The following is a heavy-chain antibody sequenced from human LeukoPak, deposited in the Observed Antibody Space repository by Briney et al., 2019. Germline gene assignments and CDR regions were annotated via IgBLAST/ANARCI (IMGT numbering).Heavy chain of an antibody. Sequence: GGSLRLSCAASGFTFTSYWMHWVRQAPGKGLVWVSRINSDGSRTSYADSVKGRFTISRDNAKNTLYLQMNSLRADDTAVYYCARGPPGPAGYFQHWGQGTLVTVSS. D-gene: IGHD3-10*01. CDR1: GFTFTSYW. J-gene: IGHJ1*01. CDR2: INSDGSRT. CDR3: ARGPPGPAGYFQH. V-gene: IGHV3-74*01.